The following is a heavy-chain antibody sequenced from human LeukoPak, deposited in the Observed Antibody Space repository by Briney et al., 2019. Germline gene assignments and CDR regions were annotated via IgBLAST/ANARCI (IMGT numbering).Heavy chain of an antibody. D-gene: IGHD6-13*01. Sequence: SETLSLTCTVSGGSMSSYYWSWIRLPPGKGLEWIGNIYYSGSTNYNPSLKSRVTISVDTSKNQFSLKLSSVTAADTAVYYCARGYSSSWYVWFDPWGQGTLVTVSS. V-gene: IGHV4-59*01. CDR1: GGSMSSYY. J-gene: IGHJ5*02. CDR3: ARGYSSSWYVWFDP. CDR2: IYYSGST.